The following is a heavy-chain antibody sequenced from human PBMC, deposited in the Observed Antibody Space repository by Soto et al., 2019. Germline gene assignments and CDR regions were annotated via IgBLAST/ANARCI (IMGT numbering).Heavy chain of an antibody. CDR3: SRDGIGGTVFRGFCDY. CDR2: IWYDGSNK. J-gene: IGHJ4*02. V-gene: IGHV3-33*01. D-gene: IGHD1-7*01. CDR1: GSIFSGYG. Sequence: QKYLVESGGGVVQPGGSLRLSCVASGSIFSGYGMHWVRQAPGKGLEWVAVIWYDGSNKYYADSVKGRFTISRDNSKNMLYLQMDSLIAEDTAVYYCSRDGIGGTVFRGFCDYWGQGSLVTDSS.